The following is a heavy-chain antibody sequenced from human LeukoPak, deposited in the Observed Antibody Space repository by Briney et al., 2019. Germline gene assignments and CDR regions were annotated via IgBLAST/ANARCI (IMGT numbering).Heavy chain of an antibody. CDR1: GFTFSDHS. CDR3: VRRHYVAFDI. D-gene: IGHD3-10*02. Sequence: PGGSLRLSCATSGFTFSDHSMDWVRQAPGKGLEWVGRTQNKANSYTLDYAASVGGRFTISRDDSKNSLFLQMNSLKTEDTAVYYCVRRHYVAFDIWGQGTMVTVSS. CDR2: TQNKANSYTL. V-gene: IGHV3-72*01. J-gene: IGHJ3*02.